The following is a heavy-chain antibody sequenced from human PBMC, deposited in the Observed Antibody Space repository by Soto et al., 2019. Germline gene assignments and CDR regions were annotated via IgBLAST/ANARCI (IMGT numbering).Heavy chain of an antibody. CDR2: IIPIFGTA. Sequence: QVQLVQSGAEVKKPGSSVKVSCKASGGTFSSYSINWVRQATGQGLEWMGEIIPIFGTANYAQKFQGRVTITADESTSTAYLELSSLRSEDTAVYCCARDGGRHSGGIDYWGQGALVTVSS. D-gene: IGHD1-26*01. J-gene: IGHJ4*02. CDR3: ARDGGRHSGGIDY. CDR1: GGTFSSYS. V-gene: IGHV1-69*01.